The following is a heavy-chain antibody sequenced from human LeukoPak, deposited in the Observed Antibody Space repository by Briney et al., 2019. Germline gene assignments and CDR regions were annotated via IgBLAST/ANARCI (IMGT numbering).Heavy chain of an antibody. J-gene: IGHJ5*02. V-gene: IGHV4-4*07. CDR2: IYTSGST. CDR3: AREPNIAAARAFDP. CDR1: GGSISSYY. Sequence: PSETLSLTCTVSGGSISSYYWSWIRQPAGKGLEWIGRIYTSGSTNYHPSLKSRVTMSVDTSKNQFSLKLSSVTAADTAVYYCAREPNIAAARAFDPWGQGTLVTVSS. D-gene: IGHD6-13*01.